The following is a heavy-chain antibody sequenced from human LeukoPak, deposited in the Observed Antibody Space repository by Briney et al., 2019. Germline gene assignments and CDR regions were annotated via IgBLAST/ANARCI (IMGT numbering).Heavy chain of an antibody. CDR3: ASQHETRSYSGSYQLFDY. CDR2: ISAYNGNT. CDR1: GYTFTSYG. Sequence: GASVKLSCKASGYTFTSYGISWVRQAPGQGLEWMACISAYNGNTNYAQKVQGRVTMTTDTSTSTAYMELRSLRSDDTAVYYCASQHETRSYSGSYQLFDYWGQGTLVTVSS. J-gene: IGHJ4*02. V-gene: IGHV1-18*01. D-gene: IGHD1-26*01.